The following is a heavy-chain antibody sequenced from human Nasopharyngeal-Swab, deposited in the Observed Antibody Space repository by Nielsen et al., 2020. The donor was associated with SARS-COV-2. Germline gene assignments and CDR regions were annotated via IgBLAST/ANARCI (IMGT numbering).Heavy chain of an antibody. J-gene: IGHJ3*02. D-gene: IGHD3-3*01. CDR1: GGTFSSYA. CDR3: ARGITILHAFDI. Sequence: SVKVSCKASGGTFSSYAISWVRQAPGQGLEGMGGIIPIFGTANYAQKFQGRVTITADESTSTAYMELSSLRSEDTAVYYCARGITILHAFDIWGQGTMVTVSS. CDR2: IIPIFGTA. V-gene: IGHV1-69*13.